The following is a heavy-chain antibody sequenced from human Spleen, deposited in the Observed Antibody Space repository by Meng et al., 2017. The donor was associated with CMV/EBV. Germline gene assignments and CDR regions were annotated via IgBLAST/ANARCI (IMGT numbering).Heavy chain of an antibody. V-gene: IGHV3-48*03. CDR2: ISTTGSMI. Sequence: GESLKISCATSGFIFSSYEMNWVRQAPGKGLEWVSYISTTGSMIYYADSVKGRFTISRDNSEKTLYLQMNSLRAEDTAMYYCAGYPQTYPYSSSSWGQGTLVTVSS. D-gene: IGHD6-13*01. CDR3: AGYPQTYPYSSSS. J-gene: IGHJ4*02. CDR1: GFIFSSYE.